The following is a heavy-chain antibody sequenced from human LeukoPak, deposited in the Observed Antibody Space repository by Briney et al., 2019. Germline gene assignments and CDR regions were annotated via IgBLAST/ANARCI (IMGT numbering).Heavy chain of an antibody. CDR1: GYTFTGYF. Sequence: GASVKVSCKASGYTFTGYFMHWVRQAPGQGLEWMAWINPNSGGTNYAQKFQGRVTMTRDTSISTAYMELSRLRSDDTAVYYCARAAYAVGALGIKSPKYWGQGTLVTVTS. V-gene: IGHV1-2*02. D-gene: IGHD1-26*01. CDR3: ARAAYAVGALGIKSPKY. CDR2: INPNSGGT. J-gene: IGHJ4*02.